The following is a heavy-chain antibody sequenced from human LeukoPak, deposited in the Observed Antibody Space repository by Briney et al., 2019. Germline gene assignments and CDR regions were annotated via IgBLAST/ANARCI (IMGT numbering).Heavy chain of an antibody. CDR1: GGSISSGSYY. V-gene: IGHV4-61*02. CDR2: IYTSGST. CDR3: AREGVYCSSTSCYYWFDP. D-gene: IGHD2-2*01. Sequence: KASETLSLTCTVSGGSISSGSYYWSWIRQPAGKGLEWIGRIYTSGSTNYNPSLKSRVTISVDTSKNQFSLKLSSVTAADTAVYYCAREGVYCSSTSCYYWFDPWGQGTLVTVSS. J-gene: IGHJ5*02.